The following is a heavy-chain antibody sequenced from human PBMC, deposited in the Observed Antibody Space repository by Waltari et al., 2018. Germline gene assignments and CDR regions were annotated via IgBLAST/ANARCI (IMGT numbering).Heavy chain of an antibody. CDR3: AKGITMIVVAYDAFDI. J-gene: IGHJ3*02. CDR1: GFTFSSYA. Sequence: EVQLLESGGGLVQPGGSLRLSCAASGFTFSSYAMSWVRQAPGKGLEWVSAISGSGCSTYYADSVKGRFTIARDNSKNTLYLQMNSLRAEDTAVYYCAKGITMIVVAYDAFDIWGQGTMVTVSS. V-gene: IGHV3-23*01. D-gene: IGHD3-22*01. CDR2: ISGSGCST.